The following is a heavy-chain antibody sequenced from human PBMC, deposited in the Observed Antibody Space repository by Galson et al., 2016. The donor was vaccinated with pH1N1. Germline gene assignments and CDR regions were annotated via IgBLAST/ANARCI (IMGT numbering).Heavy chain of an antibody. V-gene: IGHV1-2*02. CDR3: AREGSGYDFWFDP. D-gene: IGHD5-12*01. CDR1: GYTFSGSY. J-gene: IGHJ5*02. Sequence: SVKVSCKASGYTFSGSYIHWVRQAPGQGLEWMGWINPKSGATNDAQKFRGRFTMTRDTSINTVYMDLTSLTSDDTALYFCAREGSGYDFWFDPWGQGTLVTVSS. CDR2: INPKSGAT.